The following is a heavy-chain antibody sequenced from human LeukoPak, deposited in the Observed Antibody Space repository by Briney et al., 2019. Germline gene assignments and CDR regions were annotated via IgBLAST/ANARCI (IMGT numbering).Heavy chain of an antibody. CDR2: IYFTGST. CDR1: GGSISSYY. Sequence: SSETLSLTCTVSGGSISSYYWSWIRQPPGKGLEWIGYIYFTGSTNYNPSLESRVIISVDTSKNQFSLTLTSVTAADTAVYYCARGYYYYYMDVWGKGTTVTVSS. J-gene: IGHJ6*03. CDR3: ARGYYYYYMDV. V-gene: IGHV4-59*08.